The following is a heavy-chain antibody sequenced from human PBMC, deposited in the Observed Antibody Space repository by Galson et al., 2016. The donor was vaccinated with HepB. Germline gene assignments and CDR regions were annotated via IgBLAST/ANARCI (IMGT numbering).Heavy chain of an antibody. Sequence: SLRLSCAASGFPFSNYWMHWIRQPPGTGLMWVSRIFADGSRAGSADPVKGRVTIYRDNTKNTLFLQMNSLGAEDTAVYYCATMGPHYYDRSGLRQVDSWGQGTLVTVSS. CDR3: ATMGPHYYDRSGLRQVDS. D-gene: IGHD3-22*01. CDR2: IFADGSRA. J-gene: IGHJ4*02. V-gene: IGHV3-74*01. CDR1: GFPFSNYW.